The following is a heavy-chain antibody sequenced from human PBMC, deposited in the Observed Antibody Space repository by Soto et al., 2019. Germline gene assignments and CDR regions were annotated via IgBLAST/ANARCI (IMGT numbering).Heavy chain of an antibody. Sequence: SETLSLTCTVSGASISRDHWNWIRQPPWKGLEWIGEYSGSTNYNPSLKSRVTISVDTSKNQFSLKLDSVTAADTAVYYCARLGGYYQAFDHWGQGTLVTVSS. CDR2: EYSGST. J-gene: IGHJ4*02. D-gene: IGHD3-3*01. V-gene: IGHV4-59*08. CDR3: ARLGGYYQAFDH. CDR1: GASISRDH.